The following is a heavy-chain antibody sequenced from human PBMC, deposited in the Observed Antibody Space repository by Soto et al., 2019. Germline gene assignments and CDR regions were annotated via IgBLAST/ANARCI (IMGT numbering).Heavy chain of an antibody. J-gene: IGHJ6*02. CDR2: ISSSSSYI. Sequence: PGGSQRLSCAASGFTFSTYSMNWVRQAPGKGLEWVSSISSSSSYIYYADSVKGRFTISRDNAKNSLYLQMNSLRAEDTAVYYCAREGGGSGGYYYYGMDVWGQGTTVTVSS. V-gene: IGHV3-21*01. CDR3: AREGGGSGGYYYYGMDV. CDR1: GFTFSTYS. D-gene: IGHD2-15*01.